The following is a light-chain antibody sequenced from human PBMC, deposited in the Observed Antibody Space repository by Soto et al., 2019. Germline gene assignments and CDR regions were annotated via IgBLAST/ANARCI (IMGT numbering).Light chain of an antibody. Sequence: EIVFTQSPGTLSLSPGDRATLSCRASQSVNSNYLAWYQRKPGQAPRLLIYGASNRATDIPYRFSASGSGKDFTLTITKLEAEDFAVYYCQQYDSTPPTFGQGTKVEVK. CDR2: GAS. CDR3: QQYDSTPPT. V-gene: IGKV3-20*01. J-gene: IGKJ1*01. CDR1: QSVNSNY.